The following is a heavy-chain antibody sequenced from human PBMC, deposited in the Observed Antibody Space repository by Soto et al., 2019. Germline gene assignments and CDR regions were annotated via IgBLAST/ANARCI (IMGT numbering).Heavy chain of an antibody. CDR1: GFTFSSYA. D-gene: IGHD3-3*01. J-gene: IGHJ6*02. V-gene: IGHV3-23*01. Sequence: PGGSLRLSCAASGFTFSSYAMSWVRQAPGKGLEWVSAISGSGGSTYYADSVKGRFTISRDNSKNTLYLQMNSLRAEDTAVYYCAKAPTIFGVGITLRPNYYYYGMDVWGQGTTVTVSS. CDR3: AKAPTIFGVGITLRPNYYYYGMDV. CDR2: ISGSGGST.